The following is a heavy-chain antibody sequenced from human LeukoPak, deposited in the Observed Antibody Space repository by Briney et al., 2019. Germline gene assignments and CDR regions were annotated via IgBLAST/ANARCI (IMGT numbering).Heavy chain of an antibody. CDR2: INPTGGST. V-gene: IGHV1-2*06. J-gene: IGHJ6*03. D-gene: IGHD6-13*01. CDR3: ARAAGGSSWYRSDYYYYMDV. CDR1: GYTFTSYY. Sequence: ASVKVSCKASGYTFTSYYMHWVRQAPGQGLEWMGLINPTGGSTGYAQKFQGRVTMTRDTSISTAYMELSRLRSDDTAVYYCARAAGGSSWYRSDYYYYMDVWGKGTTVTISS.